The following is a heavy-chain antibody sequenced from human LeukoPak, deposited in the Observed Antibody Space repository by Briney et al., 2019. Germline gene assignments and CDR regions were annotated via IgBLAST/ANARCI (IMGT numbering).Heavy chain of an antibody. Sequence: GESLKISCKGSGYTFTNYWIGWVRRMPGKGLEWLGIIYPGDSDTKYNPPFQGQVIISVDKSTSTAFLQWSSVRASDAAIYYCARRSSGYYYLDSWGQGTLVTVSS. CDR2: IYPGDSDT. D-gene: IGHD3-22*01. CDR1: GYTFTNYW. V-gene: IGHV5-51*01. J-gene: IGHJ4*02. CDR3: ARRSSGYYYLDS.